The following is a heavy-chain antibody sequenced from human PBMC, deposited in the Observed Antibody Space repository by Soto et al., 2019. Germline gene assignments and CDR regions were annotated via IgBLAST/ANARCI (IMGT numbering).Heavy chain of an antibody. D-gene: IGHD2-2*01. Sequence: GGSLRLSCAASGFTFNTFGMHWARQAPGKGLEWVAVISYDGSDKYYSDSVRGRFTISRDNSMNTLYLQMNSLRTEDTAVYYCAKSPNFYCSSYHCYKYYFDYWGQGTLVTVSS. CDR3: AKSPNFYCSSYHCYKYYFDY. J-gene: IGHJ4*02. CDR1: GFTFNTFG. CDR2: ISYDGSDK. V-gene: IGHV3-30*18.